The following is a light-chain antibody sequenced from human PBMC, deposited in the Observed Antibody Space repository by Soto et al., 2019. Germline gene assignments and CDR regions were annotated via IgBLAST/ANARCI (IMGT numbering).Light chain of an antibody. V-gene: IGKV1-17*01. J-gene: IGKJ1*01. Sequence: DIQMTQSPSSLSASVGDRVTITCRASQGVGGDAGWYQQKPGKPPKRLLYATSTLQSGIPSRFSGGGFGTEFTLTISSLQPEDFATYYCVQHKSYPRTFGQGTRVEMK. CDR3: VQHKSYPRT. CDR1: QGVGGD. CDR2: ATS.